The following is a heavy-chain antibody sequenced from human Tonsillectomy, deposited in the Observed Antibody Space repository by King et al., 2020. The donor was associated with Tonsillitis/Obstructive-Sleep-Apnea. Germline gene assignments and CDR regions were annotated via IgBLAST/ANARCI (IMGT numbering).Heavy chain of an antibody. J-gene: IGHJ4*02. CDR3: ARPTGDCSGGNCYSDY. CDR2: IYPGDSDT. Sequence: FQLVQSGAEVKKPGESLRISCKVFGYGFPSYWIAWVRQMPGRGLEWMGIIYPGDSDTRYSPSFQGQVTISADKSIRTAYLQWNNLKTSDTAIYYCARPTGDCSGGNCYSDYWGQGTLVTVSS. D-gene: IGHD2-15*01. CDR1: GYGFPSYW. V-gene: IGHV5-51*01.